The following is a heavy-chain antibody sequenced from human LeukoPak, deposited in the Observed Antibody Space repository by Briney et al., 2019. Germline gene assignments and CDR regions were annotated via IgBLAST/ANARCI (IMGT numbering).Heavy chain of an antibody. J-gene: IGHJ5*02. Sequence: GGSLRLSCAASGFTFSSYSMNWVRQASGKGLEWVSYISSSSSTIYYADSVKGRFTISRDNAKNSLYLQMNSLRDQDTAVYYCARDPDYGDYLWFDPWGQGTLVTVSS. CDR1: GFTFSSYS. CDR3: ARDPDYGDYLWFDP. CDR2: ISSSSSTI. V-gene: IGHV3-48*02. D-gene: IGHD4-17*01.